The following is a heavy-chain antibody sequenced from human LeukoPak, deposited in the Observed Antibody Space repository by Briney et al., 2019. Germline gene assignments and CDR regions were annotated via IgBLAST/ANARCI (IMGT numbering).Heavy chain of an antibody. CDR2: ICNSTRTI. CDR3: ASLLYGYSYGPFHH. CDR1: GLIFSTYY. J-gene: IGHJ4*02. Sequence: GGSLRLSCASSGLIFSTYYMTFLRQAPGRGVEGVSYICNSTRTIYCAESLKGRFIISRDIAKKSLYLQMDSLRAEDTDLYYCASLLYGYSYGPFHHWGQGTLVTVSS. D-gene: IGHD5-18*01. V-gene: IGHV3-48*03.